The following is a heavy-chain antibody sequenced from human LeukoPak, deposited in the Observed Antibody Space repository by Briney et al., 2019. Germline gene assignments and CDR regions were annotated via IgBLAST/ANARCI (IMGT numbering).Heavy chain of an antibody. CDR3: AREPILKAQGYYYYYMDV. CDR2: IYYSGNT. CDR1: GVSISSSNSY. Sequence: SETLSLTCTVSGVSISSSNSYWGWIRQPPGKGLEWIGSIYYSGNTYYNASLKSQVSISIDTSKNQFSLRLTSVTAADTAVYYCAREPILKAQGYYYYYMDVWGKGTTVTISS. J-gene: IGHJ6*03. V-gene: IGHV4-39*02.